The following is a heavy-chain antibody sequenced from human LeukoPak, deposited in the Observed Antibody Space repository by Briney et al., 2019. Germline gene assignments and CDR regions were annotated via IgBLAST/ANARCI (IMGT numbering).Heavy chain of an antibody. D-gene: IGHD5-18*01. CDR3: AKEGVRGYSYGYGTRNKWFDF. CDR2: ISSSGTTI. Sequence: GGSLRLSCAAYGFTFSDYYMSWIRQAPGQGLEWVSYISSSGTTIYNADSVKGRFTISRDNAKNSLFLQMNSLRAEDTAVYYCAKEGVRGYSYGYGTRNKWFDFWGQGTLVTVSS. V-gene: IGHV3-11*01. J-gene: IGHJ5*01. CDR1: GFTFSDYY.